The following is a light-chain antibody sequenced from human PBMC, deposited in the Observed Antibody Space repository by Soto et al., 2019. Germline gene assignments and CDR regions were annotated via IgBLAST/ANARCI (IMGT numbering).Light chain of an antibody. Sequence: QSVLTQPASVSGSPGQSITISCTGTSSDVGGYNYVSWYQQHPGKVPKLMIYEVSNRPSGVSNRFSGSKSGNTASLTISGLQAEDEADYYCSSYTSSSTLCVFGTGTKVTVL. CDR2: EVS. V-gene: IGLV2-14*01. CDR1: SSDVGGYNY. CDR3: SSYTSSSTLCV. J-gene: IGLJ1*01.